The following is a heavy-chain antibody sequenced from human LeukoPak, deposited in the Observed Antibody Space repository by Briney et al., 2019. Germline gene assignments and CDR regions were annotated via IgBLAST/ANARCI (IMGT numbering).Heavy chain of an antibody. CDR2: ISGSGGST. CDR3: AKLYMVRGGYYFDY. J-gene: IGHJ4*02. Sequence: PGGSLRLSRAASGFTFSSYAMSWVRQAPGKGLEWVSAISGSGGSTYYADSVKGRFTTSRDNSKNTLYLQMNSLRAEDTAVYYCAKLYMVRGGYYFDYWGQGTLVTVSS. CDR1: GFTFSSYA. V-gene: IGHV3-23*01. D-gene: IGHD5-18*01.